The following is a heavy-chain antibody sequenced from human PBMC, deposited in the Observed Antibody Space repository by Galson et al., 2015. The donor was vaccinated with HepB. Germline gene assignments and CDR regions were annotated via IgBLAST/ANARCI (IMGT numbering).Heavy chain of an antibody. CDR2: MNPNSGNT. CDR1: GYTFTSYD. CDR3: ARSPAAAGTDGSYWYFDL. Sequence: SVKVSCKASGYTFTSYDFNWVRQATGQGLEWMGWMNPNSGNTGYAQKFQGRLTLTRDTSIGTAYLQWSSLKASDTAMFYCARSPAAAGTDGSYWYFDLWGRGTLVTVSS. J-gene: IGHJ2*01. D-gene: IGHD6-13*01. V-gene: IGHV1-8*01.